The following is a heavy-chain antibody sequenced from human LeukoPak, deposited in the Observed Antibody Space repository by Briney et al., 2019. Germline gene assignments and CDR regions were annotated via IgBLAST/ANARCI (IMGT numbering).Heavy chain of an antibody. J-gene: IGHJ4*02. V-gene: IGHV3-30*02. CDR3: AKDRGYSSGWYNY. Sequence: GGSLRLSCAASGFTFSSYGMHWVRQAPGKGLEWVAFIRYDGSNKYYADSVKGRFTISRDNSKNTLYLQMNSLRAEDTAVYYCAKDRGYSSGWYNYWGQGTLVTVSS. CDR1: GFTFSSYG. CDR2: IRYDGSNK. D-gene: IGHD6-19*01.